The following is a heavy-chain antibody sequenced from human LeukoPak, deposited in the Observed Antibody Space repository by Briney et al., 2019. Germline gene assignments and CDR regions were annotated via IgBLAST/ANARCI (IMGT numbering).Heavy chain of an antibody. Sequence: SETLSLTCAVYGGSFSGYYWSWIRQPPGKGLEWIGEINHSGSTNYNPSLKSRVTISVDTSKNQFSLKLSSVTAADTAVYYCARNGATGIWGQGTMVTVSS. V-gene: IGHV4-34*01. D-gene: IGHD1-26*01. CDR1: GGSFSGYY. CDR3: ARNGATGI. CDR2: INHSGST. J-gene: IGHJ3*02.